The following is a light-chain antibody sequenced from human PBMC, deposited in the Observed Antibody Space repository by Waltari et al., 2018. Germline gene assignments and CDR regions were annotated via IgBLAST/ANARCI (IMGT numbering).Light chain of an antibody. CDR3: QVWDSNSDHVV. V-gene: IGLV3-21*04. Sequence: SYVLTQPPSVSVAPGKTARITCGGRNIGSKSVDWYHQKPGQAPVLVIYYDTDRPSGIPERFSGSNSGNTATLTISRVEAGDEADYYCQVWDSNSDHVVFGGGTKLTVL. CDR2: YDT. CDR1: NIGSKS. J-gene: IGLJ3*02.